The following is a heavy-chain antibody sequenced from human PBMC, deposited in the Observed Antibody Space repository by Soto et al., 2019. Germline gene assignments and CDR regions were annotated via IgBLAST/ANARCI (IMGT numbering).Heavy chain of an antibody. V-gene: IGHV3-33*01. Sequence: GGSLRLSCAASGFTFSSYGMHWVRQAPGKGLEWVAAIWYDGSNKYYADSVKGRFTISRDNSKNTLYLQMNSLRAEDTAVYYCARTAARPSNWYFDLWGRGTLVTVSS. CDR1: GFTFSSYG. CDR2: IWYDGSNK. J-gene: IGHJ2*01. CDR3: ARTAARPSNWYFDL.